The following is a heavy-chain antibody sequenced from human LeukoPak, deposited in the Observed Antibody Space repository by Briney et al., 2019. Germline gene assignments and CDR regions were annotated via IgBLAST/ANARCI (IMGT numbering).Heavy chain of an antibody. CDR1: GFTFSSCW. J-gene: IGHJ3*02. CDR2: IKQGGREK. V-gene: IGHV3-7*01. Sequence: GGSLRLSCAASGFTFSSCWMIWVRESRGEGVEGVANIKQGGREKYCVDSVEGGFTISRDNAKNSLYLQTNSLRADDTAVYYSARVGPGTTALPTPLDDAFDIWGQGTMVTVSS. CDR3: ARVGPGTTALPTPLDDAFDI. D-gene: IGHD1-1*01.